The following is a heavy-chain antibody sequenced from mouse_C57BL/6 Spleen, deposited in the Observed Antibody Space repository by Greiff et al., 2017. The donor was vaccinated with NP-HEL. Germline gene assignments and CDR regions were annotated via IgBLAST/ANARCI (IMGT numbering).Heavy chain of an antibody. CDR3: TRSLRFKLLGY. Sequence: EVQLQQSGPVLVKPGASVKMSCKASGYTFTDSYMNWVKQSPGKRLEWIGVINPYNGGTSYNQKFKGKATLTVDKSSSTAYMELNSLTSEDAAVYYCTRSLRFKLLGYWGQGTTLTVSS. CDR1: GYTFTDSY. J-gene: IGHJ2*01. V-gene: IGHV1-19*01. CDR2: INPYNGGT. D-gene: IGHD2-12*01.